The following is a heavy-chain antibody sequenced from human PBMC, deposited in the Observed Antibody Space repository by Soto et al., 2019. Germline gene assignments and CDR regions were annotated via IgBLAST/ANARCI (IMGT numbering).Heavy chain of an antibody. CDR1: GFTFGDYA. D-gene: IGHD5-18*01. J-gene: IGHJ6*02. Sequence: LRLSCTASGFTFGDYAMSWVRQAPGKGLEWVGFIGSKAYGGTTEYAASVKGRFTISRDDSKSIAYLQMNSLKTEDTAVYYCTSIQIYYYYGMDVWGQGTTVTVAS. CDR2: IGSKAYGGTT. V-gene: IGHV3-49*04. CDR3: TSIQIYYYYGMDV.